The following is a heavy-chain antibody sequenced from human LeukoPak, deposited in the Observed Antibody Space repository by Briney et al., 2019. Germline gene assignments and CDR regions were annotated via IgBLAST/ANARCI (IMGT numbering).Heavy chain of an antibody. CDR3: VRERIFGVVISGDGIVDAFDI. CDR1: GYTFTGYQ. D-gene: IGHD3-3*01. V-gene: IGHV1-2*02. CDR2: INPNSGGT. Sequence: ASVKVSCKASGYTFTGYQMHWVRQAPGQGLEWMGWINPNSGGTNYAQKFQGRVTMNRDTHINTAYMEANRQTSDDTHGYYWVRERIFGVVISGDGIVDAFDIWGQGTMVTVSS. J-gene: IGHJ3*02.